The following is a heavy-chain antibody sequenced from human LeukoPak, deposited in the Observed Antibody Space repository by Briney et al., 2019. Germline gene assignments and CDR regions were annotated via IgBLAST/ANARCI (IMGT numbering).Heavy chain of an antibody. CDR3: ARGSYYGSGIPATYYGMDV. CDR2: IIPIFGTA. J-gene: IGHJ6*04. Sequence: SVKVSCKASGGTFSSYAISWVRQAPGQGLEWMGGIIPIFGTANYAQKFQGRVTITADESTSTAYMELSSLRSEDTAVYYCARGSYYGSGIPATYYGMDVWGKGTTVTVSS. D-gene: IGHD3-10*01. V-gene: IGHV1-69*13. CDR1: GGTFSSYA.